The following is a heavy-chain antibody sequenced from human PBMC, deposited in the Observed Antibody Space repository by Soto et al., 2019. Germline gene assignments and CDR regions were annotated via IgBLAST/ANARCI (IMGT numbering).Heavy chain of an antibody. Sequence: GGSLRLSCAASGFTFSSYAMHWVRQAPGKGLEWVAVISYDGSNKYYADSVKGRFTISRDNSKNTLYLQMNSLRAEDTAVYYCARDLYSSGWFRYLQHWGQGTLVTVSS. V-gene: IGHV3-30-3*01. D-gene: IGHD6-19*01. CDR1: GFTFSSYA. CDR2: ISYDGSNK. J-gene: IGHJ1*01. CDR3: ARDLYSSGWFRYLQH.